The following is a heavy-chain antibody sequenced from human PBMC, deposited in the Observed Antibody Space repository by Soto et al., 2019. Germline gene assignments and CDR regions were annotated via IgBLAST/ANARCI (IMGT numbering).Heavy chain of an antibody. CDR3: ASLGYSYGYYYYGMDV. J-gene: IGHJ6*02. Sequence: SETLSLTCTFSGGSISSGGYYWSWIRQHPGKGLEWIGYIYYSGSTYYNPSLKSLVTISVDTSKNQFSLKLSSVTAADTAVYYCASLGYSYGYYYYGMDVCGQGTTVTVSS. V-gene: IGHV4-31*01. CDR1: GGSISSGGYY. D-gene: IGHD5-18*01. CDR2: IYYSGST.